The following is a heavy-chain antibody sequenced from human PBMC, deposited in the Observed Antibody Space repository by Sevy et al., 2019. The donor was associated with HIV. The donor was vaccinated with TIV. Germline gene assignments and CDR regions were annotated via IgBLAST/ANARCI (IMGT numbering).Heavy chain of an antibody. J-gene: IGHJ4*02. Sequence: ASVKVSSKASGYTFTSYDINWVRQATGQGLEWMGWMNPNSGNTGYAQKFQGRVTMTRNTSISTAYMELSSLRSEDTAVYYCARGALFGDQLDYWGQGTLVTVSS. CDR1: GYTFTSYD. D-gene: IGHD3-16*01. V-gene: IGHV1-8*01. CDR2: MNPNSGNT. CDR3: ARGALFGDQLDY.